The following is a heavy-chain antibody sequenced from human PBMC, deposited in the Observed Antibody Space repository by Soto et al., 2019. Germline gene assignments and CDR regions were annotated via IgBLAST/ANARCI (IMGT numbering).Heavy chain of an antibody. J-gene: IGHJ5*02. CDR3: VTVTHCSSSSCYVPHQENWCDP. V-gene: IGHV1-8*01. Sequence: ASVKVSCKASGYTFTSYDINWVRQATGQGLEWMGWMNPNSGNTGYAQKFQGRVTMTRYTSISTAYMELSSLRSEDTAVYYCVTVTHCSSSSCYVPHQENWCDPWGQGTLVTVSS. CDR1: GYTFTSYD. CDR2: MNPNSGNT. D-gene: IGHD2-2*01.